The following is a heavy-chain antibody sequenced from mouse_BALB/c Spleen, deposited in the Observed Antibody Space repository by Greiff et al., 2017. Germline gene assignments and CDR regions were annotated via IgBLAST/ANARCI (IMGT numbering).Heavy chain of an antibody. CDR1: GYSITSDYA. Sequence: EVQLVESGPGLVKPSQSLSLTCTVTGYSITSDYAWNWIRQFPGNKLEWMGYISYSGSTSYNPSLKSRISITRDTSKNQFFLQLNSVTTEDTATYYCARLDGTSFAYWGQGTLVTVSA. CDR2: ISYSGST. J-gene: IGHJ3*01. V-gene: IGHV3-2*02. CDR3: ARLDGTSFAY. D-gene: IGHD4-1*01.